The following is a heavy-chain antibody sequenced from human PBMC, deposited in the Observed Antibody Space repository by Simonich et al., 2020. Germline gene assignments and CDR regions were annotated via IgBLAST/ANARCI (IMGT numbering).Heavy chain of an antibody. CDR2: NNHSGSN. J-gene: IGHJ4*02. Sequence: QVQLQQWGAGLLKPSETLSLTCAVYGGSFSGYYWSWIRQPPGKGREWIGENNHSGSNKYNPSLKRRVTISVDTYKNQFSLKLSSVTAADTAVYYCARGLIGGSYYYWGQGTLVTVSS. D-gene: IGHD1-26*01. V-gene: IGHV4-34*01. CDR3: ARGLIGGSYYY. CDR1: GGSFSGYY.